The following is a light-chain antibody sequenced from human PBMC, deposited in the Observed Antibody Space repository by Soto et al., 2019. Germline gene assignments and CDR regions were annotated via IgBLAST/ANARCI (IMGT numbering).Light chain of an antibody. V-gene: IGKV3-15*01. CDR1: QSVSTN. CDR2: AAS. CDR3: QQYNIWPPYT. Sequence: EIVMTQSPATLSVSPGEGATLSCRASQSVSTNLAWYQQKPGQAPSLVIYAASARATGIPARFSGSGSGTEFTLTISSLQSEDFALYYCQQYNIWPPYTFGQGTKLEIK. J-gene: IGKJ2*01.